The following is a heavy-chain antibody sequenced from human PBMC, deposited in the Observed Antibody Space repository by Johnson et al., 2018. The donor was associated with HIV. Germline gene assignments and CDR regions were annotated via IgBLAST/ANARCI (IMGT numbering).Heavy chain of an antibody. J-gene: IGHJ3*02. V-gene: IGHV3-48*04. CDR2: IYSGGSPI. CDR3: ARPGGDPLTDDAFDI. D-gene: IGHD2-21*02. CDR1: GFTFSSYV. Sequence: VQLVESGGGLVQPGGSLRLSCAASGFTFSSYVMSWVRQAPGKGLEWVSVIYSGGSPIYYADSVKGGLTISRDNAKNLLYLQMNSLRAEDTAVYYWARPGGDPLTDDAFDIWGQGTMVTVSS.